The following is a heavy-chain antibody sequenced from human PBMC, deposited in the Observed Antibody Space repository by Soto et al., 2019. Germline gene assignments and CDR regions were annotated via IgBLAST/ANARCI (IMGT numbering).Heavy chain of an antibody. J-gene: IGHJ4*02. CDR1: GVSISSYY. Sequence: PSETLSLTCTVSGVSISSYYWSWIRQPPGKGLEWIGYIYYSGSTSYNSSLKSRVTISVDTSKNQFSLKLSSVTAADTAVYYCARRYAGNFDYWGQGTLVTVSS. D-gene: IGHD2-8*01. CDR2: IYYSGST. V-gene: IGHV4-59*01. CDR3: ARRYAGNFDY.